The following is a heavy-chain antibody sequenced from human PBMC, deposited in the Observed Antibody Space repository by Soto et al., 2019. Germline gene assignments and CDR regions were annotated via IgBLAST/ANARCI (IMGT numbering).Heavy chain of an antibody. D-gene: IGHD2-8*02. J-gene: IGHJ5*02. CDR2: SFHDGNT. CDR1: GASIVSGGW. V-gene: IGHV4-4*02. CDR3: ARHEGWTGPDQ. Sequence: PSETLCLTCAVSGASIVSGGWWRFVRQPPGKGLEWIAESFHDGNTNYSPSLKSRVTISVDKSQKQFSLNVYSVTAADTAVYYCARHEGWTGPDQWGQGTLVTVSS.